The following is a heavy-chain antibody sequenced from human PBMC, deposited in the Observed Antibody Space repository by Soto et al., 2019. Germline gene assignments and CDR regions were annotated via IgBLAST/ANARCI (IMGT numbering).Heavy chain of an antibody. CDR1: GDSISNGDYY. D-gene: IGHD3-16*02. CDR3: ASRYLY. J-gene: IGHJ4*02. Sequence: PSETLSRTCTVSGDSISNGDYYWSWIRQPPGRGLEWIGYIDSSGSTYYNPSLKSRLTISVDMSKNQFSLRLTSVTAADTAVYYCASRYLYWGQGLLVTVSS. CDR2: IDSSGST. V-gene: IGHV4-30-4*01.